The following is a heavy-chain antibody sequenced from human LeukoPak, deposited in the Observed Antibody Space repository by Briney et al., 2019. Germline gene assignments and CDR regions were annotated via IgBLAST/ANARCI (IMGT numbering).Heavy chain of an antibody. J-gene: IGHJ4*02. Sequence: GGSLRLSRAASGFTSSSYEMNWVRQAPGKGLEWVSYISSSGSTIYYADSVKGRFTISRDNAKNSLYLQMNSLRAEDTAVYYCARDEAAAGPRPFDYWGQGTLVTVSS. CDR2: ISSSGSTI. CDR1: GFTSSSYE. D-gene: IGHD6-13*01. CDR3: ARDEAAAGPRPFDY. V-gene: IGHV3-48*03.